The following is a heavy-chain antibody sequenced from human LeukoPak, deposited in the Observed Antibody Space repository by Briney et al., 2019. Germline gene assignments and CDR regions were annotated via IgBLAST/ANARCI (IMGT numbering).Heavy chain of an antibody. CDR1: GFPFNTYA. CDR3: AKLAFYETSAPLRDISF. V-gene: IGHV3-23*01. D-gene: IGHD3-3*02. CDR2: IRPTGTNT. Sequence: GGSLRLSGAASGFPFNTYAMSWVRQAPGKGLEYISVIRPTGTNTYYASSVKGRFTISRDDSRTTVYLQMSSLRAEDTAIYYCAKLAFYETSAPLRDISFWGQGTLATVSS. J-gene: IGHJ4*02.